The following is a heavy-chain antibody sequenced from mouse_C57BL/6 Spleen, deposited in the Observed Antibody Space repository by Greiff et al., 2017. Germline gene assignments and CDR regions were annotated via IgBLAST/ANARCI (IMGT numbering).Heavy chain of an antibody. Sequence: QVQLQESGAELMKPGASVKLSCKATGYTFTGYWIEWVKQRPGHGLEWIGEILPGSGSTNYNEKFKGKATFTADTSSNTDYMQLSILTSDDSAIYYGARKGAASGFAYWGQGTLVTVSA. CDR2: ILPGSGST. D-gene: IGHD6-1*01. CDR3: ARKGAASGFAY. J-gene: IGHJ3*01. CDR1: GYTFTGYW. V-gene: IGHV1-9*01.